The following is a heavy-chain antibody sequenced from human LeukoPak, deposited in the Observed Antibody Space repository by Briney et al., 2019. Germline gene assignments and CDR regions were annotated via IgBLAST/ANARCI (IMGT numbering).Heavy chain of an antibody. CDR1: GCTFTGYY. V-gene: IGHV1-2*02. D-gene: IGHD6-6*01. CDR3: ARESRYSSSSFDY. CDR2: INPNSGGT. Sequence: ASVKVSCKTSGCTFTGYYMYWVRQAPGQGLEWMGWINPNSGGTNYAQKFQARVTMTRDTSISTAYMELSRLASDDTAVYFCARESRYSSSSFDYWGQGTLVTVSS. J-gene: IGHJ4*02.